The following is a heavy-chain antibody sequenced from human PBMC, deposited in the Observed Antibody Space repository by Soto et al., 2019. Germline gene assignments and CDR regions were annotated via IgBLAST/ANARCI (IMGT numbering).Heavy chain of an antibody. J-gene: IGHJ4*02. CDR1: GGPIRSSSHY. CDR2: IDESGDS. V-gene: IGHV4-39*02. D-gene: IGHD1-1*01. CDR3: AREGGYVDY. Sequence: SETLSLTCTVSGGPIRSSSHYWGWIRLSPGTGLEWIGSIDESGDSYYNPSLKSRVTIFVDTSKNQFSLKLISVTGADSAIYYCAREGGYVDYWGQGTLVTVSS.